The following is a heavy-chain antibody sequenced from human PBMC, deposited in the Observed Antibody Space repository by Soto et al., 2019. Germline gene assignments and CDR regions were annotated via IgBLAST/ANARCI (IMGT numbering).Heavy chain of an antibody. Sequence: GGSLRLSCAASGFPFYNYGMNWVRQAPGKGLEWVSYISSSSSNIYYADSVKGRFTISRDNAKNSLYLQMNSLRDEDTAVYYCARDRATTAVTDDYWGQGTQVTVSS. V-gene: IGHV3-48*02. J-gene: IGHJ4*02. CDR2: ISSSSSNI. D-gene: IGHD4-17*01. CDR3: ARDRATTAVTDDY. CDR1: GFPFYNYG.